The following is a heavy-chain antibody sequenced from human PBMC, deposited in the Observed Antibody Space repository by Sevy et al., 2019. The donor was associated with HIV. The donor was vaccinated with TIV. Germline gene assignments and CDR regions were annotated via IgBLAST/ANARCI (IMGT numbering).Heavy chain of an antibody. CDR3: AGQSLGWYNWFDP. CDR1: GYNFY. V-gene: IGHV1-2*06. CDR2: VTPNSGAT. J-gene: IGHJ5*02. Sequence: ASVKVSCKASGYNFYIHWVRQAPGQGLEWMGRVTPNSGATSYAQKYQDRVAMTMDTSINTAYMELSGLKSDDTAIYYCAGQSLGWYNWFDPWGQGTLVTVSS. D-gene: IGHD6-19*01.